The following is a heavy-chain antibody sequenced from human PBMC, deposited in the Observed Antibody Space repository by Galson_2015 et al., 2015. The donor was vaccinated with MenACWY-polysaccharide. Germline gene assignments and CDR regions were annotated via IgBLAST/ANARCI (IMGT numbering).Heavy chain of an antibody. Sequence: LEWIGSIYHSGSTYYNPSLKSRVTISVDTSKNQFSLKLSSVTAADTAVYYCAGLMAGSPFGWFDPWGQGTLVTVSS. CDR2: IYHSGST. D-gene: IGHD6-19*01. V-gene: IGHV4-38-2*01. CDR3: AGLMAGSPFGWFDP. J-gene: IGHJ5*02.